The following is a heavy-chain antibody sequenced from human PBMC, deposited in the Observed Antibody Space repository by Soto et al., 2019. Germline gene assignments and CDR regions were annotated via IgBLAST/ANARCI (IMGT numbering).Heavy chain of an antibody. J-gene: IGHJ5*02. V-gene: IGHV3-30-3*01. CDR2: ISYDGSNK. D-gene: IGHD6-13*01. Sequence: GGSLRLSCAASGFTFSSYAMHWVRQAPGKGLEWVAVISYDGSNKYYADSVKGRFTISRDNSKNTLYLQMNSLRAEDTAVYYCARGREDSSSWLYNWFDPWGQGTLVTVYS. CDR3: ARGREDSSSWLYNWFDP. CDR1: GFTFSSYA.